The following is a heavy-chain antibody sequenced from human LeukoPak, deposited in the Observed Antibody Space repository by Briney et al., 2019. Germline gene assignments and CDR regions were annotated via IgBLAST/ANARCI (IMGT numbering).Heavy chain of an antibody. D-gene: IGHD3-10*01. CDR3: ARMRVSGSGSYYGY. J-gene: IGHJ4*02. CDR2: ISPNSGGT. Sequence: GASVTVSCQASVYTFSHYYLHWVGQAPGQGLEWIGWISPNSGGTNYAQKLQGRVTMTRDTSISTAYMELSSLKSDDTAFYYCARMRVSGSGSYYGYWGQGTLVTVSS. CDR1: VYTFSHYY. V-gene: IGHV1-2*02.